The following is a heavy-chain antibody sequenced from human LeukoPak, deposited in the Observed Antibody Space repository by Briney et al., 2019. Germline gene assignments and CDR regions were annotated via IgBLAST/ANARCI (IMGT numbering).Heavy chain of an antibody. CDR3: AGIEREDAFDI. D-gene: IGHD5-24*01. J-gene: IGHJ3*02. CDR2: IYYSGGA. Sequence: PSETLSLTCTVSGGSIGSYYWSWIRQPPGKGLEWIGYIYYSGGANYNPSLKSRVAISVDTSKNQFSLKLSSVTAADTAVYYCAGIEREDAFDIWGQGTMVTVSS. CDR1: GGSIGSYY. V-gene: IGHV4-59*08.